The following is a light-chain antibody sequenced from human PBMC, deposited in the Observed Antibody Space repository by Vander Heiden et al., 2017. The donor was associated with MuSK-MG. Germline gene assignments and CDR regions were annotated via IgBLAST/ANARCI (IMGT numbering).Light chain of an antibody. CDR1: QRVLYRSNNKNY. V-gene: IGKV4-1*01. J-gene: IGKJ2*01. CDR3: QQYYDTPT. Sequence: LVMTHSPDSLPVSLGPPPTLHCQSSQRVLYRSNNKNYGVWYQQKPGQPPKLLIYWASTRESGVPDRFSGSGSGTDFTLTISSLQAEDVAVYYCQQYYDTPTFGQGTKLEIK. CDR2: WAS.